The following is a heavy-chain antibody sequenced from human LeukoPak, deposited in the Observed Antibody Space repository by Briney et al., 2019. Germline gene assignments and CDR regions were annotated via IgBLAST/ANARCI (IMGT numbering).Heavy chain of an antibody. J-gene: IGHJ4*02. Sequence: PSETLSLTCTVSGGSISSYYWSWLRQPPGKGLEWIGYIYYSGSTNYNPSLKSRVTISVDTSKNQFSLKLSSVTAADTAVYYCARHRVGGYFDYWGQGTLVTVSS. D-gene: IGHD2-2*01. CDR1: GGSISSYY. V-gene: IGHV4-59*08. CDR3: ARHRVGGYFDY. CDR2: IYYSGST.